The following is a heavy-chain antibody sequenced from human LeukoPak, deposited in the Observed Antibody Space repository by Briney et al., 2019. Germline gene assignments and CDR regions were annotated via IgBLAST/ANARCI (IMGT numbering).Heavy chain of an antibody. Sequence: SSETLSLTCAVSGGSISSGGYSWSWIRQPPGKGLEWIGEINHSGSTNYNPSLKSRVTISVDTSKNQFSLKLSSVTAADTAVYYCARGRRGFGKTNWFDPWGQGTLVTVSS. CDR3: ARGRRGFGKTNWFDP. D-gene: IGHD3-10*01. CDR1: GGSISSGGYS. J-gene: IGHJ5*02. CDR2: INHSGST. V-gene: IGHV4-30-2*01.